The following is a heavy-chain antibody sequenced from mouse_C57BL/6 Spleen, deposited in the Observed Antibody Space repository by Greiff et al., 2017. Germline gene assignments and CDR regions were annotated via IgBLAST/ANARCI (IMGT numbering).Heavy chain of an antibody. V-gene: IGHV2-2*01. CDR1: GFSLTSYG. CDR3: ARGRDSSGPWFAY. J-gene: IGHJ3*01. Sequence: VQVVESGPGLVQPSQSLSITCTVSGFSLTSYGVHWVRQSPGKGLEWLGVIWSGGSTDYNAAFISRLSISKDNSKSQVFFKMNSLQADDTAIYYCARGRDSSGPWFAYWGQGTLVTVSA. D-gene: IGHD3-2*02. CDR2: IWSGGST.